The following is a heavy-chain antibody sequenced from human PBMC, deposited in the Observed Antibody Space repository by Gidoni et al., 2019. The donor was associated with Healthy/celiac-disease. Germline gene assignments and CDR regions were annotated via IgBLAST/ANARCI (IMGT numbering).Heavy chain of an antibody. CDR1: GFTFSSYG. Sequence: QVQLVESGGGVVQPGRSLSLSCAASGFTFSSYGMHWVRQAPGKGLEWVAVISYDGSNKYYADSVKGRFTISRDNSKNTLYLQMNSLRAEDTAVYYCAKDGDNVNIVEDWFDPWGQGTLVTVSS. V-gene: IGHV3-30*18. J-gene: IGHJ5*02. CDR3: AKDGDNVNIVEDWFDP. CDR2: ISYDGSNK. D-gene: IGHD5-12*01.